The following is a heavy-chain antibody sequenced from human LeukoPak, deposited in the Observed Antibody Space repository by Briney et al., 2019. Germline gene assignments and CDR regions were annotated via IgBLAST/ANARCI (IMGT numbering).Heavy chain of an antibody. CDR2: ISPRGGGT. Sequence: GGTLRLSCAASGFTFSNCGMNWVRQAPGKGLEWLSGISPRGGGTYYADSVKGRFTISRDDSKNTLSLQMNSLRVEDTAVYYCARDLAWGAFDYWGQGTLVTVSS. J-gene: IGHJ4*02. CDR1: GFTFSNCG. CDR3: ARDLAWGAFDY. V-gene: IGHV3-23*01. D-gene: IGHD7-27*01.